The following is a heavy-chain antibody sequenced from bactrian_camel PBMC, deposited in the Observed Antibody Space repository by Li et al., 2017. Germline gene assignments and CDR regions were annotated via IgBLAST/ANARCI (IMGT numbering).Heavy chain of an antibody. D-gene: IGHD2*01. CDR3: AADAGKYYAAAKAPDMDY. V-gene: IGHV3-3*01. J-gene: IGHJ4*01. CDR1: GSTYTSSC. Sequence: HVQLVESGGGSVQAGGSLRLSCAASGSTYTSSCMGWFRQAPGKEREGVATIGTGRRKIYYPDSAKGRFTISQDNTKKTVYLQINNLRPEDTAIYYCAADAGKYYAAAKAPDMDYRGQGTQVTVS. CDR2: IGTGRRKI.